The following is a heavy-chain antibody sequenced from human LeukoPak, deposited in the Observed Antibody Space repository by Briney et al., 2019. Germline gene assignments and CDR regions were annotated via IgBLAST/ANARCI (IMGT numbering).Heavy chain of an antibody. V-gene: IGHV3-43*02. Sequence: GGSLRLSCAASGFTFDDYAMHWVRQAPGKGLEWASLISGDGGSTYYADSVKGRFTISRDNSKNSLYLQMNSLRTEDTALYYCAKVSIVGATPEGFDYWGQGTLVTVSS. D-gene: IGHD1-26*01. CDR3: AKVSIVGATPEGFDY. CDR2: ISGDGGST. CDR1: GFTFDDYA. J-gene: IGHJ4*02.